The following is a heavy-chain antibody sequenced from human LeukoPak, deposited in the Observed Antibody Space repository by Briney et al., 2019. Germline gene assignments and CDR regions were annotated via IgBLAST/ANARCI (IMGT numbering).Heavy chain of an antibody. J-gene: IGHJ4*02. Sequence: SETLSLTCTVSGGSISNYYWNWIRQPPGKGLEWIGSIYYSGSTYCNPSLKSRVTISVDTSKNQFSLKLSSVTAADTAVYYCARHPTSKYYGSGSYYFDYWGQGTLVTVSS. CDR3: ARHPTSKYYGSGSYYFDY. CDR2: IYYSGST. V-gene: IGHV4-39*01. D-gene: IGHD3-10*01. CDR1: GGSISNYY.